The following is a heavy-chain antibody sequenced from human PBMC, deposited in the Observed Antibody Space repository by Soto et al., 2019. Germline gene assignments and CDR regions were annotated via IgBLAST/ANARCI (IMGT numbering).Heavy chain of an antibody. CDR3: ARDRHIGVVPAAIPHSGMDV. J-gene: IGHJ6*02. Sequence: ASVKVSCKASGGTFSSYAISWVRQAPGQGLEWMGGIIPIFGTANYAQKFQGRVTITADESTSTAYMELSSLRSEDTAVYYCARDRHIGVVPAAIPHSGMDVWGQGTTVTVS. CDR2: IIPIFGTA. CDR1: GGTFSSYA. D-gene: IGHD2-2*01. V-gene: IGHV1-69*13.